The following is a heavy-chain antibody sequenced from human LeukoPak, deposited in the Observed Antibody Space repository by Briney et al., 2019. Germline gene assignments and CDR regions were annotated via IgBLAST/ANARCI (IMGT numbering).Heavy chain of an antibody. D-gene: IGHD2-15*01. J-gene: IGHJ4*02. CDR3: ASLLGYCSGGSCYSEYFDY. Sequence: SQTLSLTCAVSGGSISSGGYSWPWIRQPPGKGQGWNGYIYHSGSSYYNPSRQSRVTISVDRSKNQFSLKLSSVTAADTAVYYCASLLGYCSGGSCYSEYFDYWGQGTLVTVSS. V-gene: IGHV4-30-2*01. CDR1: GGSISSGGYS. CDR2: IYHSGSS.